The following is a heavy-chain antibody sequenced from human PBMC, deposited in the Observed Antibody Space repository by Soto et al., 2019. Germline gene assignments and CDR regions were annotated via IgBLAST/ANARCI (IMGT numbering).Heavy chain of an antibody. Sequence: SETLSLPCTVSGGSISSGGYYWSWIRQHPGRGLEWIGYIYYSGSTYYNPSLKSRVTISVDTSKNQFSLKLSSVTAADTAVYYCARDLEMVEAKGFYYYFRMEVCGQGPTVT. CDR2: IYYSGST. CDR3: ARDLEMVEAKGFYYYFRMEV. D-gene: IGHD3-10*01. V-gene: IGHV4-31*03. CDR1: GGSISSGGYY. J-gene: IGHJ6*02.